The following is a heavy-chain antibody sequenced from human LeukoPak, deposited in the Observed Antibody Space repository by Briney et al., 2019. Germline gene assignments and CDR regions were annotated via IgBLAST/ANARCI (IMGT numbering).Heavy chain of an antibody. CDR1: GFTFSSYR. CDR3: AKDRGSSYRLDY. D-gene: IGHD6-13*01. V-gene: IGHV3-30*18. Sequence: TGGSLRLSCAASGFTFSSYRMNWVRQAPGKGLEWVAVISYDGSNKYYADSVKGRFTISRDNSKNTLYLQMNSLRAEDTAVYYCAKDRGSSYRLDYWGQGTLVTVSS. CDR2: ISYDGSNK. J-gene: IGHJ4*02.